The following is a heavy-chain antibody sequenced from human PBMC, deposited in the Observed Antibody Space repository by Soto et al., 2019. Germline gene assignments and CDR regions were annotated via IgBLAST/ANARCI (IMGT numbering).Heavy chain of an antibody. V-gene: IGHV3-23*01. CDR1: GVTFSSYA. Sequence: GGSLRLFRVGSGVTFSSYAMSWVRQAPGKGLEWVSAISGSGGSTYYADSVKGRFTISRDNSKNTLYLQMNSLRAEDTAVYYCAKADGIAVAGIYGMDVWGQGTTVTVSS. CDR3: AKADGIAVAGIYGMDV. J-gene: IGHJ6*02. D-gene: IGHD6-19*01. CDR2: ISGSGGST.